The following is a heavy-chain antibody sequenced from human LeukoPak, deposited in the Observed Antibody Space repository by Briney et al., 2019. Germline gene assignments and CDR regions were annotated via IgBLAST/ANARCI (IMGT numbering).Heavy chain of an antibody. CDR2: IVASGGAT. J-gene: IGHJ4*02. V-gene: IGHV3-23*01. Sequence: PGGSLRLSCAASGFTFSNYAMSWVRQAPGKGLEWVSGIVASGGATYYADSVKGRFTISRDDSKNTLYLQMDSLRAEDTAVYYCAKAYYYGSGSSYKTFDNWGQGTLVTVSS. CDR3: AKAYYYGSGSSYKTFDN. D-gene: IGHD3-10*01. CDR1: GFTFSNYA.